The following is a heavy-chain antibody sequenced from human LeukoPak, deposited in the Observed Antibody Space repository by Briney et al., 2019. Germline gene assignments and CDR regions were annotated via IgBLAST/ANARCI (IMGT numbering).Heavy chain of an antibody. V-gene: IGHV3-74*01. CDR1: GFSFSGHW. Sequence: GGSLRLSCTASGFSFSGHWMHWARQLPGKGLVWVSRISPTGCTTSYADSVKGRFTVSRDNAKNTLYLQVNNLRAEDTAVYYCARGPNSNWSGLDFWGQGTLLTVSS. CDR3: ARGPNSNWSGLDF. J-gene: IGHJ4*02. CDR2: ISPTGCTT. D-gene: IGHD6-6*01.